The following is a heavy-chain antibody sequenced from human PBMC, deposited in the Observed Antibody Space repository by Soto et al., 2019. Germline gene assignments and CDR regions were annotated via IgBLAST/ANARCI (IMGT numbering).Heavy chain of an antibody. CDR2: MNPNSGNT. V-gene: IGHV1-8*01. CDR1: GYTFTSYD. Sequence: ASVKVSCKASGYTFTSYDINWVRQATGQGLEWMGWMNPNSGNTGYAQKFQGRVTMTRNTSLSTAYMELSSLRSEDTAVYYCGRRGPKSDIVVVPAATPDYYYMAGWGKGTTVTVSS. J-gene: IGHJ6*03. CDR3: GRRGPKSDIVVVPAATPDYYYMAG. D-gene: IGHD2-2*01.